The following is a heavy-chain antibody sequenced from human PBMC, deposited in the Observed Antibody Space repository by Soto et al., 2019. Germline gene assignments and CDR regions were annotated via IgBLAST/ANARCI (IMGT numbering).Heavy chain of an antibody. CDR3: ARTRDNYDSSA. J-gene: IGHJ5*02. D-gene: IGHD3-22*01. CDR1: GGSVRSGSYY. V-gene: IGHV4-61*01. Sequence: QVQLQESGPGLVKPSETLSLTCTVSGGSVRSGSYYWSWIRQPPGKGLEWIGYIYYSGSTNYNPSRKRRVPRAVDTSKNQFSLKLSSVTAADTAVYYCARTRDNYDSSAWGQGTLVTVSS. CDR2: IYYSGST.